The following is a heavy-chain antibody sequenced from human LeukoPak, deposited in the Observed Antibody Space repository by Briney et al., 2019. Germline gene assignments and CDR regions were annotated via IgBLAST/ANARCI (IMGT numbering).Heavy chain of an antibody. Sequence: PGGSLRLSCAAPGFMFHDYAIHWVRQAPGKGLEWVANIKQDESEKYYVDSVKGRFTISRDNAKNSLYLQMNSLRAEDTAVYYCARAHIAVGEKYFDYWGQGTLVTVSS. V-gene: IGHV3-7*05. CDR2: IKQDESEK. CDR1: GFMFHDYA. J-gene: IGHJ4*02. D-gene: IGHD6-19*01. CDR3: ARAHIAVGEKYFDY.